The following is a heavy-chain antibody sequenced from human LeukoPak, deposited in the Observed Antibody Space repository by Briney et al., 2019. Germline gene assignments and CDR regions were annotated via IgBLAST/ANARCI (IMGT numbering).Heavy chain of an antibody. CDR3: ARDGVYCGGDCYPVYYFDY. CDR2: INPNSGGT. D-gene: IGHD2-21*02. J-gene: IGHJ4*02. CDR1: GYTFTGYY. Sequence: ASVKVSCKASGYTFTGYYMHWVRQAPGQGLEWMGWINPNSGGTNYAQKFQGRVTMTRDTSISTAYMELSRLRSDDTAVYYCARDGVYCGGDCYPVYYFDYWGQGTLVTVSA. V-gene: IGHV1-2*02.